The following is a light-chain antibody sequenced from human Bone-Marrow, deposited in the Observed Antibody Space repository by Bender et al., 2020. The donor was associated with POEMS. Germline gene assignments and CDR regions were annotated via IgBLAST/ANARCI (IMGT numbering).Light chain of an antibody. CDR3: SSYTLSATPL. V-gene: IGLV2-14*01. CDR1: NSDIGSYNY. Sequence: QSALTQPASVSGSPGQSITISCTGTNSDIGSYNYVSWYQQHPGKAPKLMIYDVNNRPSGISDRFSGSKYGNTASLTVSGLQAEDEADYYCSSYTLSATPLFGGGTKLTVL. CDR2: DVN. J-gene: IGLJ2*01.